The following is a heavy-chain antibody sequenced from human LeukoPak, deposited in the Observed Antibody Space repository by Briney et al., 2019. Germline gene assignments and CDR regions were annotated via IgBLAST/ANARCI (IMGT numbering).Heavy chain of an antibody. CDR2: ISSSGSTI. CDR3: ARIPLAGIQLWDYYYYMDV. V-gene: IGHV3-48*03. Sequence: PGGSLRLSCAASGFTFSSYEMNWVRQAPGKGLEWVSYISSSGSTIYYADSVKGRFTISRDNAKNSLYLQMNSLRAEDTAVYYCARIPLAGIQLWDYYYYMDVWGKGTTVTISS. J-gene: IGHJ6*03. CDR1: GFTFSSYE. D-gene: IGHD5-18*01.